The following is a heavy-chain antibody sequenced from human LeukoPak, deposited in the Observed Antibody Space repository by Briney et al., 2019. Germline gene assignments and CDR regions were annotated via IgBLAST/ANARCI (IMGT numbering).Heavy chain of an antibody. V-gene: IGHV1-2*06. D-gene: IGHD3-22*01. CDR1: GYTFTSYY. CDR3: ARYYDSSGYYSLLGAFDI. Sequence: ASVRVSCKASGYTFTSYYMHWVRQAPGQGLEWMGRINPNSGGTNYAQKFQGRVTMTRDTSISTAYMELSRLRSDDTAVYYCARYYDSSGYYSLLGAFDIWGQGTMVTVSS. CDR2: INPNSGGT. J-gene: IGHJ3*02.